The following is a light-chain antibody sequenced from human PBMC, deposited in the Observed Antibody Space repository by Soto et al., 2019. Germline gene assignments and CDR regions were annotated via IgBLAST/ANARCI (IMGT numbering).Light chain of an antibody. V-gene: IGKV3-11*01. CDR2: DAS. Sequence: EIVLTQSPGTLSLSPGERATLSCRASQPVRTYLAWYQQKPGQAPRLLIYDASNRATGIPARFSGSGSGTDFTLTISSLETEDSAVYYCQQRSNWLTFGGGTKVEIK. CDR1: QPVRTY. CDR3: QQRSNWLT. J-gene: IGKJ4*01.